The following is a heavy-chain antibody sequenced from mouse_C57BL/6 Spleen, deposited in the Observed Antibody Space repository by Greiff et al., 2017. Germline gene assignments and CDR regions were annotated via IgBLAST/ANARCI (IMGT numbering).Heavy chain of an antibody. CDR3: ASVRYYDGCYGAWFAY. Sequence: QVQLQQPGAELVRPGSSVKLSCKASGYTFTSYWMAWVKQRPGQGLEWIGNIYPSDSETHYNHKFKDKATLTVDKSSSTAYMQLSSLTSEDSAVYYCASVRYYDGCYGAWFAYWGQGTPVTVSS. CDR1: GYTFTSYW. CDR2: IYPSDSET. V-gene: IGHV1-61*01. D-gene: IGHD2-3*01. J-gene: IGHJ3*01.